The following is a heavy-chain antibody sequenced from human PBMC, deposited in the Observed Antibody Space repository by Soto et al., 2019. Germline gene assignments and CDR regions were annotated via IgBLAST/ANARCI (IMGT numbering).Heavy chain of an antibody. Sequence: SETLSLTCTVSGGSISRFDWSWIRLPPGKGLEWIGNIYYTGLTQYNPSLRSRVTISVDTSKNQFSLKLSYVTAADTAVYYCARYAAADYWGQGTLVTVSS. V-gene: IGHV4-59*01. CDR2: IYYTGLT. D-gene: IGHD6-13*01. CDR1: GGSISRFD. J-gene: IGHJ4*02. CDR3: ARYAAADY.